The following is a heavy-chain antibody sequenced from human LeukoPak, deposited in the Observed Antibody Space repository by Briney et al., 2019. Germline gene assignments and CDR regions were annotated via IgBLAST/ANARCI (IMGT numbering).Heavy chain of an antibody. D-gene: IGHD3-10*01. CDR2: ISSSSSYI. CDR1: GFTFSSYS. Sequence: PGGSLRLSCAASGFTFSSYSMNWVRQAPGKGLEWVSSISSSSSYIYYADSVKGRFTISRDNAKNSLYLQMNSLRAEDTAVYYCAKGPRTVRFGDRHKGMFDYWGQGTLVTVSS. V-gene: IGHV3-21*04. CDR3: AKGPRTVRFGDRHKGMFDY. J-gene: IGHJ4*02.